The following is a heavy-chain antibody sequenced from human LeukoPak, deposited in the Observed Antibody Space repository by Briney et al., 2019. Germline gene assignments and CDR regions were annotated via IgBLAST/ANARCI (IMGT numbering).Heavy chain of an antibody. V-gene: IGHV1-69*05. CDR1: GGTFSSYA. J-gene: IGHJ5*02. D-gene: IGHD4-11*01. Sequence: ASVTVSCKASGGTFSSYAISWVRQAPGQGLEWMGGIIPIFGTANYAQKFQGRVTITTDESTSTAYMELSSLRSEDTAVYYCARSGARLQFNWFDPWGQGTLVTVSS. CDR3: ARSGARLQFNWFDP. CDR2: IIPIFGTA.